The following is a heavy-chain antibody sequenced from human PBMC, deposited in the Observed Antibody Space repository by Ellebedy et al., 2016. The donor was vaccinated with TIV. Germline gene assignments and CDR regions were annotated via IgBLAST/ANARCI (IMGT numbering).Heavy chain of an antibody. Sequence: SETLSLTCTVSGGSLSSYPYYWGWIRQSPGKGLEWIGTVYYSGTTYYSSSLKSRVTISVDTSMNRFSLDLNSVTAADTAVYYCARNVLIFTFDKWYSDLWGRGTRVTVSS. CDR2: VYYSGTT. D-gene: IGHD3/OR15-3a*01. J-gene: IGHJ2*01. V-gene: IGHV4-39*01. CDR3: ARNVLIFTFDKWYSDL. CDR1: GGSLSSYPYY.